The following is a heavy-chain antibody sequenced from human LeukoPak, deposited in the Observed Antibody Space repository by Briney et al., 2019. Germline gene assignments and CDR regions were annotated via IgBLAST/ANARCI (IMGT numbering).Heavy chain of an antibody. V-gene: IGHV3-74*03. CDR3: ARVSGPGMNEYFHL. Sequence: GGCLRLSCAASGFTFSGDWMHWVRQAPGKGLVWVSRINNDGTTTMYADSVKGRFTLSRDNAKNTLYLQMNSLRAEDTAVYYCARVSGPGMNEYFHLWGQGTLVTVSS. CDR1: GFTFSGDW. J-gene: IGHJ1*01. CDR2: INNDGTTT. D-gene: IGHD3-10*01.